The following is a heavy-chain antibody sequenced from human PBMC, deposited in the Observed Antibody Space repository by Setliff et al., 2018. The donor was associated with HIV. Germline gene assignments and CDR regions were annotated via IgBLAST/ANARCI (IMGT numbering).Heavy chain of an antibody. CDR3: ARGRSWGPH. Sequence: GASVKVSCKASGYNFVNYEINWVRQATGQGLEWMGWMNPDSGNTDYAQKFQGRVTMTRDTSISTAYMELSSLTSDDTAVYYCARGRSWGPHWGQGTLVTVSS. CDR2: MNPDSGNT. D-gene: IGHD7-27*01. CDR1: GYNFVNYE. J-gene: IGHJ4*02. V-gene: IGHV1-8*02.